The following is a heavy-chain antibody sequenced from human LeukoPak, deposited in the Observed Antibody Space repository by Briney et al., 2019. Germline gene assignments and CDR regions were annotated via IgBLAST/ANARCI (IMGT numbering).Heavy chain of an antibody. D-gene: IGHD1-7*01. CDR2: FDPEDGET. CDR3: ATVVYLELRNWFDP. V-gene: IGHV1-24*01. CDR1: GYTLTELS. J-gene: IGHJ5*02. Sequence: GASVNVSCKVSGYTLTELSMHWVRQAPGKGLEWMGGFDPEDGETIYAQKFQGRVTMTEDTSTDTAYMELSSLRSEDTAVYYCATVVYLELRNWFDPWGQGTLVTVSS.